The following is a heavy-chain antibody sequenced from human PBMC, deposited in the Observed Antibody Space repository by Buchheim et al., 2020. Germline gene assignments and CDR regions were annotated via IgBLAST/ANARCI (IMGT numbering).Heavy chain of an antibody. D-gene: IGHD3-3*01. CDR1: GGSISSGGYY. Sequence: QVQLQESGPGLVKPSQTLSLTCTVSGGSISSGGYYWSWIRQHPRKGLEWIGYIYYSGSTYYNPSLKRRVTILVDTFNNQFSLKLSSVTAADTAVYYCARDRRGYDFWSGSSRGFDPWGQGTL. CDR3: ARDRRGYDFWSGSSRGFDP. CDR2: IYYSGST. J-gene: IGHJ5*02. V-gene: IGHV4-31*03.